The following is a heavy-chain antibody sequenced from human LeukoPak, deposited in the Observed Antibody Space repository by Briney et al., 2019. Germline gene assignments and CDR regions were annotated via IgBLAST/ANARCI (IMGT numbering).Heavy chain of an antibody. V-gene: IGHV1-69*13. CDR2: IIPIFGTA. CDR3: ARDNAATAFDI. CDR1: GGTFSSYA. J-gene: IGHJ3*02. D-gene: IGHD6-25*01. Sequence: ASVKVSCKASGGTFSSYAISWVRQAPGQRLEWMGGIIPIFGTANYAQKFQGRVTITADESTSTAYMELSSLRSEDTAVYYCARDNAATAFDIWGQGTMVTVSS.